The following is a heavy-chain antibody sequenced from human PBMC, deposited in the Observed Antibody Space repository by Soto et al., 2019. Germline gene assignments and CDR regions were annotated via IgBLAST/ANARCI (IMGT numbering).Heavy chain of an antibody. CDR3: TTSRGVFPVYYFDY. J-gene: IGHJ4*02. D-gene: IGHD1-26*01. CDR1: GFTFSNAW. Sequence: GGSLRLSCAASGFTFSNAWMNWVRQAPGKGLEWVGRIKSKTDGGTTDYAAPVKGRFTISRDDSKNTLYLQMNSLKTEDTAVYYCTTSRGVFPVYYFDYWGQGTLVTVSS. CDR2: IKSKTDGGTT. V-gene: IGHV3-15*07.